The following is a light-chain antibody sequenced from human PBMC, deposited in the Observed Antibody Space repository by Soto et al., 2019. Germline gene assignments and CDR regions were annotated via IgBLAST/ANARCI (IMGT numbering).Light chain of an antibody. Sequence: DIVMTQSPLSLPVTPGEPASISCRSSQSLLHSDGYNYLDWYLQKPGQSPQLLICLGSNRASGVPDRFSGSGSGTDFTLTIASLQPEDFSTYYCQQSDSTPYTFGQGTKVEI. V-gene: IGKV2-28*01. CDR2: LGS. CDR1: QSLLHSDGYNY. CDR3: QQSDSTPYT. J-gene: IGKJ2*01.